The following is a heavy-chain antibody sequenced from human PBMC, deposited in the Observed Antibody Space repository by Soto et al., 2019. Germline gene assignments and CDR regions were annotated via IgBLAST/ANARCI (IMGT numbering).Heavy chain of an antibody. V-gene: IGHV4-34*01. D-gene: IGHD6-6*01. J-gene: IGHJ6*02. CDR2: INHGGNT. CDR1: GGSFSGYY. CDR3: ARAVSSTAARCFSCGMDV. Sequence: SETLSLTCAVYGGSFSGYYWSWIRQPPGKGLEWIGEINHGGNTNYNPSLKRRVNITVDTSKNQFSLKLSSVTADDTAVYYCARAVSSTAARCFSCGMDVWGQGTTVTVSS.